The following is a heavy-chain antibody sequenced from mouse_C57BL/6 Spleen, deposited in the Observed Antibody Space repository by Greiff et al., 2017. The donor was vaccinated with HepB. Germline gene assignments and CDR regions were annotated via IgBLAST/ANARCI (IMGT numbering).Heavy chain of an antibody. CDR3: TREGGYYYGSNY. CDR2: IDPETGGT. CDR1: GYTFTDYE. V-gene: IGHV1-15*01. Sequence: VQLQQSGAELVRPGASVTLSCKASGYTFTDYEMHWVKQTPVHGLEWIGAIDPETGGTAYNQKFKGKAILTADKSSSTAYMELRSLTSEDSAVYYCTREGGYYYGSNYWGQGTTLTVSS. D-gene: IGHD1-1*01. J-gene: IGHJ2*01.